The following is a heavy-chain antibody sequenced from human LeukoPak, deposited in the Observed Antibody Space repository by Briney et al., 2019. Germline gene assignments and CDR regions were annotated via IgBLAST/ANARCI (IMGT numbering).Heavy chain of an antibody. CDR3: ARDWEGYYLDY. CDR1: GDIFSSNSAA. V-gene: IGHV6-1*01. D-gene: IGHD1-26*01. Sequence: PSQTLSLTCALSGDIFSSNSAAWNWIRQSPSSGLEWLGRTFYRSKWYNDHAVSVKGRISIIPDTSKNHFSLQLNSVTPEDTAVYYCARDWEGYYLDYWGQGTLVTVSS. J-gene: IGHJ4*02. CDR2: TFYRSKWYN.